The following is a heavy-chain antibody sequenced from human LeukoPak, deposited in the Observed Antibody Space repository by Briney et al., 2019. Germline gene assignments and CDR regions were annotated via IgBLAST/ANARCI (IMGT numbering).Heavy chain of an antibody. D-gene: IGHD3-3*01. V-gene: IGHV3-23*01. CDR1: GFTFSSNA. J-gene: IGHJ4*02. Sequence: GGSLRLSCAASGFTFSSNAMSWVRQAPGKGLEWVSTISGSGGSTYYADSVKGRFTISRDNSKNTLYLQMNSLRAEDTAVYYCARDFWSGFYLDYWGQGTLVTVSS. CDR3: ARDFWSGFYLDY. CDR2: ISGSGGST.